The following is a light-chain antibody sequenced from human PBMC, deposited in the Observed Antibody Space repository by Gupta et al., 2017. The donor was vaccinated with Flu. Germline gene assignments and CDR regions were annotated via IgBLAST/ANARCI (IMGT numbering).Light chain of an antibody. CDR2: DVS. J-gene: IGLJ1*01. Sequence: QSALTQPASVSGSPGQSIAIPCTGTTSDIGSYNYVSWYQQHPGEAPKLMIYDVSNRPSGVSDRFSGSKSGNTASLTISGLRAEDEADYYCSSYISSSVLCVFGSGTKVTVL. CDR1: TSDIGSYNY. CDR3: SSYISSSVLCV. V-gene: IGLV2-14*01.